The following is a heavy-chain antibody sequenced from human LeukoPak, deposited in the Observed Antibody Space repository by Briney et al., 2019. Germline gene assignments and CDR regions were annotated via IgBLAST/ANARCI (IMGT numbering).Heavy chain of an antibody. Sequence: GASVKVSCKASGGTFSSYAISWVRQAPGQGLEWMGGIIPIFGTANYAQRFQGRVTITADESTSTAYMELSSLRSEDTAVYYCARAATLRSGSPAGYWGQGTLVTVSS. V-gene: IGHV1-69*13. CDR3: ARAATLRSGSPAGY. CDR2: IIPIFGTA. J-gene: IGHJ4*02. D-gene: IGHD4-17*01. CDR1: GGTFSSYA.